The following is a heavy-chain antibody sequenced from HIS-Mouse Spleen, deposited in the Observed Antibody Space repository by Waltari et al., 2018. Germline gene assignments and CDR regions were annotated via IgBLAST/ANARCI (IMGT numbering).Heavy chain of an antibody. V-gene: IGHV1-24*01. CDR3: ATGGRLPDY. CDR1: GNTPTEIS. J-gene: IGHJ4*02. CDR2: FDPEEGET. Sequence: QVQLVQPGAEVKKHGAAAKVAWKGPGNTPTEISMHGVREAPGKGLEWLGGFDPEEGETIYEQKVQGRVTMPEDTSTDTAYMELSSLRSEDTAVYYCATGGRLPDYWGQGTLVTVSS. D-gene: IGHD5-18*01.